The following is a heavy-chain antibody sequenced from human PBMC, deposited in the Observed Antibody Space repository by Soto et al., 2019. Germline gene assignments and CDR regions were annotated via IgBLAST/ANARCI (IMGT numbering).Heavy chain of an antibody. D-gene: IGHD1-26*01. CDR3: AKVGWELLDYYYYYMDV. Sequence: GGSLRLSCAASGFTFSSYAMSWVRQAPGKGLEWVSAISGSGGSTYYADSVKGRFTISRDNSKNTLYLQMNSLRAEDTAVYYGAKVGWELLDYYYYYMDVWGKGTTVTVSS. CDR1: GFTFSSYA. V-gene: IGHV3-23*01. CDR2: ISGSGGST. J-gene: IGHJ6*03.